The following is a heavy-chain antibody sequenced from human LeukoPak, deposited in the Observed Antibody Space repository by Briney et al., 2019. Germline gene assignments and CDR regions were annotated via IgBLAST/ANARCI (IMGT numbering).Heavy chain of an antibody. CDR1: GGSISNYY. CDR2: MYYSGGT. CDR3: ARVRRYSGRSDVFDI. V-gene: IGHV4-59*01. J-gene: IGHJ3*02. D-gene: IGHD1-26*01. Sequence: SETLSLTCTVSGGSISNYYWSWIRQSPGKGLAWIGYMYYSGGTNYNPSLKSRVTISVDTSKNQFSLKLTPVTAADTAVYYCARVRRYSGRSDVFDIWGQGTMVTVSS.